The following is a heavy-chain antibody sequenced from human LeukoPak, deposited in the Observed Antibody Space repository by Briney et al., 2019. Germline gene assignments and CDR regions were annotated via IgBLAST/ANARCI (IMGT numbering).Heavy chain of an antibody. CDR1: GFTFSSYW. J-gene: IGHJ3*02. CDR3: ARFETCQCDDVFDI. Sequence: GGSLRLSCAASGFTFSSYWMHWVRQAPGKGLVWVSRINSDVSRTSYADSVKGRFTISRDNAKNTLYLQMNILRAEDTAVYFCARFETCQCDDVFDIWGQGTMVTVSS. D-gene: IGHD3-9*01. V-gene: IGHV3-74*01. CDR2: INSDVSRT.